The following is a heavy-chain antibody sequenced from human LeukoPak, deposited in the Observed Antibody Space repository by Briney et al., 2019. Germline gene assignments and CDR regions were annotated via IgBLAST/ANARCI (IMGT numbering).Heavy chain of an antibody. D-gene: IGHD2-2*02. CDR3: ARERATAILYYYGMDV. V-gene: IGHV4-4*07. Sequence: SETLSLTCTVSGGSISSYYWSWIRQPAGKGLEWIGRIYTSGSTNYNPSLKSRVTMSVDTSKNQFSLKLSSVTAADMAVYYCARERATAILYYYGMDVWGQGTTVTVSS. CDR1: GGSISSYY. CDR2: IYTSGST. J-gene: IGHJ6*02.